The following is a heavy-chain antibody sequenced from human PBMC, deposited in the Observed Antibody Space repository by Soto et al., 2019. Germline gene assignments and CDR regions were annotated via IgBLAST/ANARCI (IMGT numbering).Heavy chain of an antibody. V-gene: IGHV3-23*01. CDR1: GFTFTSYA. Sequence: QPGGSLRLSCAASGFTFTSYAMTWVRQGPGKGLEWVSSRTGDLLYADSVKGRFTISRDNSRNTLYLQMNSLRTEDTAIYYCAKRSPSGTYYFDYWGQGTLVTVSS. CDR2: RTGDLL. J-gene: IGHJ4*02. CDR3: AKRSPSGTYYFDY. D-gene: IGHD1-26*01.